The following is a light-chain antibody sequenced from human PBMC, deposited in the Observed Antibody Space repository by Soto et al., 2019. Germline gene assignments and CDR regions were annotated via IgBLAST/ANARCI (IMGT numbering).Light chain of an antibody. CDR2: EAT. V-gene: IGLV2-14*01. J-gene: IGLJ1*01. Sequence: QSALTQPASVSGYPGQSITISCAGTSNDVGAYKYVSWSQQHPGKAPKLLIYEATNRPSGVSDRFSASKSDNTASLTISGLQAEDEADYYCGSYSRTTLFVFGTGSKVTVL. CDR1: SNDVGAYKY. CDR3: GSYSRTTLFV.